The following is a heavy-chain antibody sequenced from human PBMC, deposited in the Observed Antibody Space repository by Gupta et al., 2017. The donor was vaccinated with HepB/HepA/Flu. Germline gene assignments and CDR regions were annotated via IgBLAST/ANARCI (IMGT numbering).Heavy chain of an antibody. CDR1: GSTSSSYT. CDR3: ARELTLVDQHGSYWYFDL. Sequence: EVQLVESGVGLVKPGGSLRLSCAASGSTSSSYTMNWVRQTPGKGLEWVSSISSSSSYIYDAESVKCRGTISRDNAKNSLDRQMNSLRAEETAMYDCARELTLVDQHGSYWYFDLGGRGTMVTVYS. J-gene: IGHJ2*01. D-gene: IGHD3-10*01. V-gene: IGHV3-21*01. CDR2: ISSSSSYI.